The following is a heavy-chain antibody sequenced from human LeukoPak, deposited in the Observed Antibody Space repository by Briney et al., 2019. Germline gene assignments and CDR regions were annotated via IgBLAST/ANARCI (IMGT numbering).Heavy chain of an antibody. Sequence: PSETLSLTCAVFGYSISSGYYWGWIRQPPGKGLEWIGSIYHSGSTYYNPSLKSRVTISVDTSKNQFSLKLSSVTAADTAVYYCARERGIAAAEDYWGQGTLVTVSS. V-gene: IGHV4-38-2*02. CDR2: IYHSGST. J-gene: IGHJ4*02. D-gene: IGHD6-13*01. CDR3: ARERGIAAAEDY. CDR1: GYSISSGYY.